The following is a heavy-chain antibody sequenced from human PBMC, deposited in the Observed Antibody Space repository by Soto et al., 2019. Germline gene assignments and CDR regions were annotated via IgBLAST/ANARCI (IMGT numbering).Heavy chain of an antibody. V-gene: IGHV3-23*01. CDR2: ISGGGGTT. CDR1: GFTFSSYA. J-gene: IGHJ4*02. CDR3: AKTEAVGHFDY. Sequence: GGSLRLSCAASGFTFSSYAMSWVRLAPGKGLEWVSGISGGGGTTYYADSVKGRFTISRDNSKNTLSLQMNSLRADDTAIYYCAKTEAVGHFDYWGQGTLVTVSS. D-gene: IGHD6-13*01.